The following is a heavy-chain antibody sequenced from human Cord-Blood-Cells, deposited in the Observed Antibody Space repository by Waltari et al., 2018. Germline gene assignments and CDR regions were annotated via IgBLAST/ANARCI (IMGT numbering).Heavy chain of an antibody. CDR2: IYYSGRT. CDR3: ARDLDCSGGSCAEYFQH. CDR1: GGPISSGDYY. D-gene: IGHD2-15*01. J-gene: IGHJ1*01. V-gene: IGHV4-30-4*01. Sequence: QVQLQESGPGLVKPSQTLSLTCTVTGGPISSGDYYWSWIRQPPGKGLEWSGYIYYSGRTYDNPSLKSRVTISVDTSKSQCSLKLSSVTAAGTAVYYCARDLDCSGGSCAEYFQHWGQGTLVTVSS.